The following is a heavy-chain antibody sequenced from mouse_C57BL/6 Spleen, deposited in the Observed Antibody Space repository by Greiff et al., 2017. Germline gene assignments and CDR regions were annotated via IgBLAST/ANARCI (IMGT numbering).Heavy chain of an antibody. V-gene: IGHV1-78*01. CDR2: IYPRDGST. J-gene: IGHJ4*01. Sequence: VQLQQSDAELVKPGASVKISCKVSGYTFTDHTIHWMKQRPEQGLEWIGYIYPRDGSTKYNEKFKGKATLTADKSSSTAYMQLNSLTSEVSAVYFCARLGWLPHYAMDYWGQGTSVTVSS. CDR3: ARLGWLPHYAMDY. CDR1: GYTFTDHT. D-gene: IGHD2-3*01.